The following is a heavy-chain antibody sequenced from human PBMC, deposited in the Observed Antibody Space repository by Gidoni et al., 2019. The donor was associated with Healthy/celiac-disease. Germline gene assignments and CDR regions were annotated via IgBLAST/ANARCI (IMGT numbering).Heavy chain of an antibody. CDR1: GFTSDDYT. V-gene: IGHV3-43*01. Sequence: EVQLVESGGVVVQPGGSLRLSCAAPGFTSDDYTMHWVRHAPGKGLEWFSLISWDGGSTYYADSVKGRFTISRDNSKNSLYLQMNSLRTEDTALYYCAKDIYANDYGGNSMFDYWGQGTLVTVSS. CDR3: AKDIYANDYGGNSMFDY. J-gene: IGHJ4*02. CDR2: ISWDGGST. D-gene: IGHD4-17*01.